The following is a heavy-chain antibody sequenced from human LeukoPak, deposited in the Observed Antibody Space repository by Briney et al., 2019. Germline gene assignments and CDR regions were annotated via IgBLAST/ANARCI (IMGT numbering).Heavy chain of an antibody. J-gene: IGHJ3*02. CDR1: RFTFSSHS. V-gene: IGHV3-21*01. Sequence: GGSLRLSCAASRFTFSSHSMNWVRQAPGKGLEWVSSISSSSSYIYYADSVKGRFTISRDNAKNSLYLQMNSLRAEDTAVYYCARDPVAGLGAFDIWGQGTMVTVSS. D-gene: IGHD6-19*01. CDR3: ARDPVAGLGAFDI. CDR2: ISSSSSYI.